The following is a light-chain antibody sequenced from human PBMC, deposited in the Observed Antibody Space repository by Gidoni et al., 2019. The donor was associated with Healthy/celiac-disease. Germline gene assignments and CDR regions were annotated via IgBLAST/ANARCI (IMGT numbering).Light chain of an antibody. V-gene: IGKV1-39*01. J-gene: IGKJ1*01. CDR3: QQSYSTPHT. CDR1: QSISSY. Sequence: DIQMTQSPSSLSASVGDRVTITCPASQSISSYLNWYQQKPGKAPKLLIYAASSLQSGVPSRFSGSGSGTDFTLTISSLQPEDFATYYCQQSYSTPHTFXQXTKVEIK. CDR2: AAS.